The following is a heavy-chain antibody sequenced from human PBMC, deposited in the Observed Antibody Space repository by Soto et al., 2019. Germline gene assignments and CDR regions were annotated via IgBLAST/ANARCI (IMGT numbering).Heavy chain of an antibody. J-gene: IGHJ4*02. V-gene: IGHV4-59*08. CDR3: ARHPGYYDILTDYTTYYFDY. CDR1: GGSIGTYY. Sequence: SETLSLTCTVSGGSIGTYYWSWIRQPPGKGLEWIGYIYYRGNTDYNPSLKSRVTISLDTPKNQFSLKLSSVTAADTAVYYCARHPGYYDILTDYTTYYFDYWGQGILVT. D-gene: IGHD3-9*01. CDR2: IYYRGNT.